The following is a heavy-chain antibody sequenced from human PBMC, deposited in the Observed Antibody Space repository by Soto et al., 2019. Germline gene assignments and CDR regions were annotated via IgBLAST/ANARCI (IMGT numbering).Heavy chain of an antibody. J-gene: IGHJ4*02. CDR3: AREAHHSSGWYPLYFDY. CDR1: GGSISSYY. V-gene: IGHV4-59*01. Sequence: SETLSLTCTVSGGSISSYYWSWIRQPPGKGLEWIGYIYYSGSTNYNPSLKSRVTISVDTSKNQFSLKLSSVTAADTAVYYCAREAHHSSGWYPLYFDYWGPGTLVTVSS. D-gene: IGHD6-19*01. CDR2: IYYSGST.